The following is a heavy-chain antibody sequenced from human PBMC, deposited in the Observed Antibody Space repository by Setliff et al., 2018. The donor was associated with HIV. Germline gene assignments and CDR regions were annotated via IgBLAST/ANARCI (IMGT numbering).Heavy chain of an antibody. CDR2: IFFTGNT. V-gene: IGHV4-59*12. J-gene: IGHJ6*03. D-gene: IGHD2-2*01. Sequence: PSETLSLTCTVSGGSISGYYWSWIRQPPGKGLEYIGSIFFTGNTIYNPSLKARVTLSVDTSKNQFSLRLRSVTAADTAVYYCARTRRLVVPAAPSGLYYYYMDVWGKGTTVTVSS. CDR3: ARTRRLVVPAAPSGLYYYYMDV. CDR1: GGSISGYY.